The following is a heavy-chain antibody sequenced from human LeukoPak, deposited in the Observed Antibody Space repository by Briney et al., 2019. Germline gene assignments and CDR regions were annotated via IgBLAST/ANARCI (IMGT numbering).Heavy chain of an antibody. CDR2: NSCVGSTL. CDR3: ARVRDGSQDY. D-gene: IGHD5-24*01. Sequence: GRSLRLSCAASGFTFSRYSMNWVRQAPGRGLEWVSYNSCVGSTLYYADSVKGRFTISRDNAKNSLYLQMNSLRAEDTAFYYCARVRDGSQDYWGQGTLVTVSS. J-gene: IGHJ4*02. V-gene: IGHV3-48*04. CDR1: GFTFSRYS.